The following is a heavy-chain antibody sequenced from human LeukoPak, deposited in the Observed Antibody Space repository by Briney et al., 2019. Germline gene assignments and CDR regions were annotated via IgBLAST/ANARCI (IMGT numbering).Heavy chain of an antibody. CDR3: ASRDGIEPNMAFDI. CDR2: ISSNGGST. J-gene: IGHJ3*02. CDR1: GFTFSSYA. Sequence: GGSLRLSCAASGFTFSSYAMHWVRQAPGKGLEYVSAISSNGGSTYYANSVKGRFTISRDNSKNTVYPQMNSLRAEDTAVYYCASRDGIEPNMAFDIWGQGTMVTVSS. D-gene: IGHD1-14*01. V-gene: IGHV3-64*01.